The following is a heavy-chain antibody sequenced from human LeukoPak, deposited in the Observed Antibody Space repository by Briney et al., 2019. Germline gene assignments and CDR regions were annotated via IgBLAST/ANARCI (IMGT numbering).Heavy chain of an antibody. CDR1: GFTFSSYA. D-gene: IGHD6-19*01. CDR2: ISGSGGST. V-gene: IGHV3-23*01. CDR3: AKVGVEEWLVGYYFDY. Sequence: GGSLRLSCAASGFTFSSYAMSWVRQAPGKGLEWVSAISGSGGSTYYADSVKGRFTISRDNSKNTLYLQMNSLRAEDTAVYYCAKVGVEEWLVGYYFDYWGQGALVTVAS. J-gene: IGHJ4*02.